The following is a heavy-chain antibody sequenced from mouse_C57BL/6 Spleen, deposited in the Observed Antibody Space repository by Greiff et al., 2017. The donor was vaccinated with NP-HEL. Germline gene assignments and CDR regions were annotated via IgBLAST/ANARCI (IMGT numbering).Heavy chain of an antibody. CDR2: ILPGSGST. Sequence: QVQLQQSGAELLKPGASVKLSCKATGYTFTGYWIEWVKQRPGHGLEWIGEILPGSGSTNYNEKFKGKATFTADTSSNTAYMQLSSLTTEDSAIYYCASMLSLYGSHYFDDWGQGTTLTVSS. CDR3: ASMLSLYGSHYFDD. CDR1: GYTFTGYW. V-gene: IGHV1-9*01. J-gene: IGHJ2*01. D-gene: IGHD1-1*01.